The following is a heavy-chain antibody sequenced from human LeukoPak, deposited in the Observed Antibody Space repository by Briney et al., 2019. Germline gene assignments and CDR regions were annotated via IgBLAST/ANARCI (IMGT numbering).Heavy chain of an antibody. J-gene: IGHJ3*02. V-gene: IGHV3-9*01. CDR1: GFTFDDYA. D-gene: IGHD4-23*01. Sequence: PGGSLRLPCAASGFTFDDYAMHWVRQAPGKGLEWVSGISWNSGSIGHVDSVKGRFTISRDNAKNSPYLQMNSLRAEDTALYYCAKGTSGGNSGSAFDIWGQGTMVTVSS. CDR2: ISWNSGSI. CDR3: AKGTSGGNSGSAFDI.